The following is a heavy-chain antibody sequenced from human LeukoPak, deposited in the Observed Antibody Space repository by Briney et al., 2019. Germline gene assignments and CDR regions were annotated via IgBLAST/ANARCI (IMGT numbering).Heavy chain of an antibody. CDR1: GYSISSGYY. J-gene: IGHJ5*02. CDR2: IYHSGST. V-gene: IGHV4-38-2*02. Sequence: SETLSLTCTVSGYSISSGYYWGWIRQPPGKGLEWIGSIYHSGSTYYNPSLKSRVTISIDRSKNQFSLKLSSVTAADTAVYYCARDRKQWLRGPFDPWGQGTLVTVSS. D-gene: IGHD6-19*01. CDR3: ARDRKQWLRGPFDP.